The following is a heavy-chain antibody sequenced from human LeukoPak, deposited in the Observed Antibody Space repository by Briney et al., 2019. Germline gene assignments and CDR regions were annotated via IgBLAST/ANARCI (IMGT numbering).Heavy chain of an antibody. CDR2: ISYDGSNK. CDR1: GITFSSYA. Sequence: GGSLRLSCAASGITFSSYALPWGRQAPGKGLEEGAVISYDGSNKYYADSVKGRFTISRDNSKNTLYLQMNSLRAEDTAVYYCARGAPEYYFDYWGQGTLVTVSS. J-gene: IGHJ4*02. D-gene: IGHD1-26*01. V-gene: IGHV3-30*04. CDR3: ARGAPEYYFDY.